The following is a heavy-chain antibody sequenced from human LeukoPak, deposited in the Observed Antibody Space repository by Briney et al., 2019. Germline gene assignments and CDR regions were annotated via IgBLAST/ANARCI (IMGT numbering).Heavy chain of an antibody. CDR1: GFTFSSYG. V-gene: IGHV3-30*18. D-gene: IGHD6-13*01. CDR2: ISYDGSNK. CDR3: AKGRGYRSSWYVCDF. J-gene: IGHJ4*02. Sequence: PGGSLRLSCAASGFTFSSYGMHWVRQAPGKGLEWVAVISYDGSNKYYADSVKGRFTISRDNSKNTLYLQMNSLRAEDTAVYYCAKGRGYRSSWYVCDFWGQGTLVTVSS.